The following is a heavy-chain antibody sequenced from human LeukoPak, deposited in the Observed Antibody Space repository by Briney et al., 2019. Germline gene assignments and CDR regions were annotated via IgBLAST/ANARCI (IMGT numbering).Heavy chain of an antibody. Sequence: ASVKVSCKASGYTFTSYGISWVRQAPGQGLEWMGWISAYNGHTNYAQKLQGRVTMTTDTSTSTAYMELRSLRSDDTAVYYCARVVTADMDYGGWQTLDRGSTAPYYFDYWGQGTLVTVSS. CDR2: ISAYNGHT. V-gene: IGHV1-18*01. CDR3: ARVVTADMDYGGWQTLDRGSTAPYYFDY. D-gene: IGHD2/OR15-2a*01. J-gene: IGHJ4*02. CDR1: GYTFTSYG.